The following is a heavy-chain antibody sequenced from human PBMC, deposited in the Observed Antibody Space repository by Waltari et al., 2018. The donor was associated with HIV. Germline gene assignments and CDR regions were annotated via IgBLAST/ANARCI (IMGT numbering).Heavy chain of an antibody. D-gene: IGHD2-2*01. CDR2: IWYDGSNK. CDR3: TSSTSSGGMDV. CDR1: GFTFSSYG. J-gene: IGHJ6*02. Sequence: QVQLVESGGGVVQPGRSLRLSCAASGFTFSSYGMHWVRQAPGKGLEWVAVIWYDGSNKYYADSVKGRFTISRDNSKNTLYLQMNSLRAEDTAVYYCTSSTSSGGMDVWGQGTTVTVSS. V-gene: IGHV3-33*01.